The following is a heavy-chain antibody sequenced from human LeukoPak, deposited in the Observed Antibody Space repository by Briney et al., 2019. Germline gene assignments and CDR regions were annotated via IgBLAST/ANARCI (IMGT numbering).Heavy chain of an antibody. D-gene: IGHD6-19*01. J-gene: IGHJ3*02. CDR1: GGSISSYY. Sequence: SETLSLTCTVSGGSISSYYCSWIRQPPGKGLEWIGYIYYSGSTNYNPSLKSRVTISVDTSKNQFSLKLSSVTAADTAVYYCARYRESEQWLTDAFDIWGQGTMVTVSS. V-gene: IGHV4-59*01. CDR3: ARYRESEQWLTDAFDI. CDR2: IYYSGST.